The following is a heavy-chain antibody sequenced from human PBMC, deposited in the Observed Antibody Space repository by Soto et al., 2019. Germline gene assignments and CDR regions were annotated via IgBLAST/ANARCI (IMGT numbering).Heavy chain of an antibody. CDR3: ATVPDQ. V-gene: IGHV4-30-2*01. D-gene: IGHD2-2*01. J-gene: IGHJ4*02. CDR2: MYHIGIX. Sequence: PSETLALTCAVSWGSSSRGGYSCSGIRQPPGKCLEWIGYMYHIGIXXYNPSLNXXVTISIDSSKXQFSLXLSSVTAADTAVSSCATVPDQWGPGTLVXV. CDR1: WGSSSRGGYS.